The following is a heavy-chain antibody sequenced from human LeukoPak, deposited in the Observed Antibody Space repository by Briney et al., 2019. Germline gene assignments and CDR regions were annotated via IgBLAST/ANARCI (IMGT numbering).Heavy chain of an antibody. CDR1: VFTLCTYW. V-gene: IGHV3-74*01. CDR2: INPDGSRT. CDR3: ARDLRGNRDY. J-gene: IGHJ4*02. D-gene: IGHD4-23*01. Sequence: GGSLSLSCALSVFTLCTYWAHWVRRAPRKGLVWVSRINPDGSRTDYADPVKGRFTISRDHAKNTLYLQMHSRRAEDTAVYFCARDLRGNRDYRGQGTLVTVPS.